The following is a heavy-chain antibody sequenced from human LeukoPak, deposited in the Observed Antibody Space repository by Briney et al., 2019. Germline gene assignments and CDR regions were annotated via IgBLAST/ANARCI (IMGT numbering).Heavy chain of an antibody. CDR3: ARSSGYDWVIGY. Sequence: AGGSLRLSCAASGFTFSSYSMNWVRQAPGKGREWVSSISSSSSYIYYADSVKGRFTISRDNAKNSLYLQMNSLRAEDTAVYYCARSSGYDWVIGYWGQGTLVTVSS. CDR1: GFTFSSYS. V-gene: IGHV3-21*01. CDR2: ISSSSSYI. D-gene: IGHD5-12*01. J-gene: IGHJ4*02.